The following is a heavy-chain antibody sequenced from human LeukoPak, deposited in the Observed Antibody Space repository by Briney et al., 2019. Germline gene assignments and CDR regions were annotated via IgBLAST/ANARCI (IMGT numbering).Heavy chain of an antibody. J-gene: IGHJ4*02. CDR3: AREKGDY. V-gene: IGHV1-18*01. Sequence: ASVKASCKASGYRFNSQGLSWARQAPGQRLEWMGWISVYNGNTIYAQNLQGRVTMTTDTSTSTGYMELRSLRSDDTAIYYCAREKGDYWGQGTLVTVSS. CDR1: GYRFNSQG. CDR2: ISVYNGNT.